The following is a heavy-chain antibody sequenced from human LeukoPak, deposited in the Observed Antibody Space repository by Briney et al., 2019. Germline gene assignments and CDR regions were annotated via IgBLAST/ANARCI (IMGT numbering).Heavy chain of an antibody. CDR3: ARGGGTSLSY. D-gene: IGHD1-7*01. J-gene: IGHJ4*02. CDR2: ISSDGSNI. V-gene: IGHV3-74*01. CDR1: GFTLSNYA. Sequence: PWGSLRLSCAASGFTLSNYAMSWVRQAPGKGLVWVSRISSDGSNIGYADSVKGRFTISRDNADNTLYLQMSSLSAEDTAVYYCARGGGTSLSYWGQGTLVTVSS.